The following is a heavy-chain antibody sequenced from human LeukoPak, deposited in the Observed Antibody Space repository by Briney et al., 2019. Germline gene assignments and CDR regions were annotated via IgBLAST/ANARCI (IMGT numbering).Heavy chain of an antibody. CDR3: ARERRGITGTRIVYNWFDP. CDR1: GYTFTGYY. D-gene: IGHD1-7*01. J-gene: IGHJ5*02. CDR2: INPNSGGT. V-gene: IGHV1-2*06. Sequence: ASVKVSCKASGYTFTGYYMHWVRQAPGQGLEWMGRINPNSGGTNYAQKFQGRVTMTRDTSISTAYMELSRLRSDDTAVYYCARERRGITGTRIVYNWFDPWGQGTLVTVSS.